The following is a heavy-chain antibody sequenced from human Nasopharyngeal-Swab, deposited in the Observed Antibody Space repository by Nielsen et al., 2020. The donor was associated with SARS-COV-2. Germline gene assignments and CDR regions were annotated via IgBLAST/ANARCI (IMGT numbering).Heavy chain of an antibody. CDR1: GFTFSSYA. CDR3: AKDRSSGIAAAGTGFDY. CDR2: ISGSGDST. J-gene: IGHJ4*02. Sequence: GGSLRLSCAASGFTFSSYAMSWVRQAPGKGLEWVSAISGSGDSTYYADSVKGRFTISRDNSKNTLYLQMNSLRAEDTAVYYCAKDRSSGIAAAGTGFDYWGQGTLVTVSS. V-gene: IGHV3-23*01. D-gene: IGHD6-13*01.